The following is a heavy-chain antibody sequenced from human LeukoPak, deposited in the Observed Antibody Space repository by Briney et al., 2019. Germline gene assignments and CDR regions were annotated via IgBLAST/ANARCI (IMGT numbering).Heavy chain of an antibody. CDR1: GFTFSGSA. Sequence: GGSLRLSCAASGFTFSGSAMHWVRQASGKGLEWVGRIRSKANSYATAYAASVKGRFTISRDDSKNTAYLQMNSLKTEDTAVYYCARRPKGHAFDIWGQGTMVTVSS. V-gene: IGHV3-73*01. CDR3: ARRPKGHAFDI. CDR2: IRSKANSYAT. J-gene: IGHJ3*02.